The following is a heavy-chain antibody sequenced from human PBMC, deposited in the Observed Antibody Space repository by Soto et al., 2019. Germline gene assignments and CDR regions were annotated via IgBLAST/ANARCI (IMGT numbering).Heavy chain of an antibody. V-gene: IGHV4-39*01. Sequence: QLQLQESGPGLVKPSETLSLTCSVSGGSISSRTHYWGWIRQSPGKHLEWIGSSFYRGSTHYNPSLNTRVTISVDTSKNQVSLKVYSVTAADTALYYCATADGFGVVTPFFEYWGQGILVTVSS. CDR2: SFYRGST. CDR1: GGSISSRTHY. CDR3: ATADGFGVVTPFFEY. J-gene: IGHJ4*02. D-gene: IGHD3-3*01.